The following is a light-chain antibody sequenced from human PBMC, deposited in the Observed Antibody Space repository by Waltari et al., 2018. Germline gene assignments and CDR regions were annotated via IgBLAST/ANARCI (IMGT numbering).Light chain of an antibody. J-gene: IGLJ2*01. CDR1: SSNTGARYA. CDR2: GNT. CDR3: QSFDGRLRV. Sequence: QSVLTQPPSVSGAPGQRVTIPCTGSSSNTGARYAVHWYQHLPGTAPKLLINGNTNRPSGAPDRFSASKSGTSASLAITGLQAEDEADYYCQSFDGRLRVFGGGTKVTVL. V-gene: IGLV1-40*01.